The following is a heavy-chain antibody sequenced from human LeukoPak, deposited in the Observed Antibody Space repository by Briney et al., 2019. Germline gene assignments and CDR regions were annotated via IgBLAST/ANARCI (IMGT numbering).Heavy chain of an antibody. CDR1: GFTFSNYA. CDR2: ISASGGST. Sequence: GGSLRLSCAASGFTFSNYAMSWVRQAPGKGLEWVSAISASGGSTFYADSVKGRFTISRDNSKNTLYLQMMSLRAEDTAVYYCAKGGGYEAQYYYYYLDVWGKGTTVTISS. J-gene: IGHJ6*03. CDR3: AKGGGYEAQYYYYYLDV. V-gene: IGHV3-23*01. D-gene: IGHD5-12*01.